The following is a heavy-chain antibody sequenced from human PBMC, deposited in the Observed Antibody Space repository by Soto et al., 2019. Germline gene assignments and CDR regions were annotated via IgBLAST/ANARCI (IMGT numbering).Heavy chain of an antibody. CDR3: ARGRASGSYYLPDY. CDR2: INPNSGNI. Sequence: ASVKVSCKASGDTFTTYDINWVRQATGHGLEWMGWINPNSGNIGYAQRFQGRVTMTRDTAIRTAYMEVSSLRSDDTAVYYCARGRASGSYYLPDYSGKGTWVTV. D-gene: IGHD3-10*01. V-gene: IGHV1-8*01. CDR1: GDTFTTYD. J-gene: IGHJ4*02.